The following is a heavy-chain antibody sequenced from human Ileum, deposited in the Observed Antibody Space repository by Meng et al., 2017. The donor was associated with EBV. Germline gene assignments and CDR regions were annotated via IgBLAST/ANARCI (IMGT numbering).Heavy chain of an antibody. J-gene: IGHJ4*02. CDR3: AQSDPLEMATCFDY. CDR1: GFSLSTSELD. V-gene: IGHV2-5*02. CDR2: IYWDDDK. Sequence: PLKESGPTLVNPTKNPTRTCTLSGFSLSTSELDVGWIRQPSGKALGWLGLIYWDDDKRYSPSLKSRLNITKDTSKNQVVLTMTNMDPVDTATYYCAQSDPLEMATCFDYWGQGTLVTVSS. D-gene: IGHD5-24*01.